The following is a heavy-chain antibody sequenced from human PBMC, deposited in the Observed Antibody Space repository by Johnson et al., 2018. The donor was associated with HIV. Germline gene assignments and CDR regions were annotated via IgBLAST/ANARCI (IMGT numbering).Heavy chain of an antibody. CDR3: ARDVGYSSSSFGAVDI. V-gene: IGHV3-7*01. J-gene: IGHJ3*02. CDR2: IKQDGSET. CDR1: GFTFTSYW. Sequence: VQLVESGGGVVQPGRSLRLSCAASGFTFTSYWMSWVRQAPGKGLEWVANIKQDGSETYYVDSVKGRFTISRDNAKNSLYLQMNSLRAEDTAVYYCARDVGYSSSSFGAVDIWGQGTMVTVTS. D-gene: IGHD6-6*01.